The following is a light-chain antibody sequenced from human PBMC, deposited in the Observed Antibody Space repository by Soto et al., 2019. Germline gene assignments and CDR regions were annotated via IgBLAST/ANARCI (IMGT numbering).Light chain of an antibody. J-gene: IGKJ2*01. CDR2: VVS. CDR3: RQSYSIPYT. CDR1: QTISRN. Sequence: DIQLTQSPSSLSASVGDRVTITCRASQTISRNLNWYQQKPGEAPKLLMYVVSTLQAGVPSRFSGSESGTDYTLTISNLQPDDFATYYCRQSYSIPYTFGRGTKLEIK. V-gene: IGKV1-39*01.